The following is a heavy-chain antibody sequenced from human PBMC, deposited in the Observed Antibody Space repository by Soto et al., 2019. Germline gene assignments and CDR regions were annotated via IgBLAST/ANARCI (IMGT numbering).Heavy chain of an antibody. CDR2: ISKSDYT. Sequence: GGSLRLSCTVSGFAFNNYGINWVRQAPGKGLEWVSSISKSDYTYYSDSVKGRFAISRDNAKSSVSLQMNTLRVEDTAVYYCAREDSIIIPAVSDFWGQGTLVTLL. D-gene: IGHD2-2*01. J-gene: IGHJ4*02. V-gene: IGHV3-21*01. CDR1: GFAFNNYG. CDR3: AREDSIIIPAVSDF.